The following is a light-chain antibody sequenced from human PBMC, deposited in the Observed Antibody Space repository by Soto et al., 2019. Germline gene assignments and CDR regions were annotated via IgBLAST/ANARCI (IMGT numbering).Light chain of an antibody. CDR2: EGG. CDR1: SSDVGSYNL. CDR3: CSYAGSSTFHVL. Sequence: QSALTQPASVSGSPGQSITISCTGSSSDVGSYNLVSWYQQHSGKAPKLMIYEGGKRPSGVSNRFSGSKSGNTASLTISGLQAEDEADYYCCSYAGSSTFHVLFGGGTQLTVL. J-gene: IGLJ2*01. V-gene: IGLV2-23*03.